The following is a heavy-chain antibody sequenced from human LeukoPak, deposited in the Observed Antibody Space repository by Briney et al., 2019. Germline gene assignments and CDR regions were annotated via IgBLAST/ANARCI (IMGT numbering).Heavy chain of an antibody. CDR3: ARLSRDSSSWYLRGDAFDI. D-gene: IGHD6-13*01. Sequence: SETLSLTCTVSGGSISSYYWSWIRQPPGKGLEWIGYIYYSGSTNYNPSLKSRVTISVDTSKDQFSLKLSSVTAADTAVYYCARLSRDSSSWYLRGDAFDIWGQGTMVTVSS. CDR1: GGSISSYY. J-gene: IGHJ3*02. CDR2: IYYSGST. V-gene: IGHV4-59*08.